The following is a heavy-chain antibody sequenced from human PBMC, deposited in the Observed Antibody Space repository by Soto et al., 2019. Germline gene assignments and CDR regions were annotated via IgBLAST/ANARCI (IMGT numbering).Heavy chain of an antibody. J-gene: IGHJ4*02. CDR3: ARGTPYTDGWYFFDY. CDR2: ISYDGTNK. CDR1: GFTFSAYG. Sequence: QVQLVESGGGVVQPGTSLRVSCAASGFTFSAYGMHWVRQAPGKGLEWMAVISYDGTNKFYEDSVDGRFTISRDNSKNTVFLQMNSLTTEDSAVYYCARGTPYTDGWYFFDYWGQGTLLTVSS. V-gene: IGHV3-30*03. D-gene: IGHD6-19*01.